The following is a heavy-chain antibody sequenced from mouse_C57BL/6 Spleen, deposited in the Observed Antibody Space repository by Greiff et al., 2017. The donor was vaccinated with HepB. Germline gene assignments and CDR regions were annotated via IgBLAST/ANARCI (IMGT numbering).Heavy chain of an antibody. CDR3: ARHEEDYYGSSPYAMDY. Sequence: VQLQQSGAELVKPGASVKLSCKASGYTFTEYTIHWVKQRSGQGLEWIGWFYPGSGSIKYNEKFKDKATLTADKSSSTVYMELSRLTSEDSAVYFCARHEEDYYGSSPYAMDYWGKGTSVTVSS. V-gene: IGHV1-62-2*01. D-gene: IGHD1-1*01. J-gene: IGHJ4*01. CDR2: FYPGSGSI. CDR1: GYTFTEYT.